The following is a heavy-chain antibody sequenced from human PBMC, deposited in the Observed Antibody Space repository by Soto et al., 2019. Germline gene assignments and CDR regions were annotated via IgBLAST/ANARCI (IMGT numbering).Heavy chain of an antibody. CDR1: GLTFTNAW. J-gene: IGHJ1*01. CDR3: TTARGTYGAEYFQH. V-gene: IGHV3-15*01. D-gene: IGHD4-17*01. Sequence: EVQLVESGGGLVKPGGSLRLSCAASGLTFTNAWMSWVRQAPGKGLEWVGRIKSKNDGGTTDYAAPVKGRFTISRDDSKNTLYLQMNSLKTEDTAVYYCTTARGTYGAEYFQHWGQGTLVTVSS. CDR2: IKSKNDGGTT.